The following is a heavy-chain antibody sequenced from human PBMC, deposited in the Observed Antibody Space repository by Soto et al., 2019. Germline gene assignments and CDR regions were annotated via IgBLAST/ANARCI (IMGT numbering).Heavy chain of an antibody. CDR1: GFTFSLYS. J-gene: IGHJ6*01. CDR2: ISRSSTGI. V-gene: IGHV3-48*02. D-gene: IGHD3-10*01. Sequence: EVQLVESGGGLVQPGGSLRLSCAASGFTFSLYSMSWVRQAPGKGLEWVSYISRSSTGIHYADSVKGRFTISRDDVTNSMHLQMHSLRDGDTAVYYCARAVTWGLDVWGQETTVSISS. CDR3: ARAVTWGLDV.